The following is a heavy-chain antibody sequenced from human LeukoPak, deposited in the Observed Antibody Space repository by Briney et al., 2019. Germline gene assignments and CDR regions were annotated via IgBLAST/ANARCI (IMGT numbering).Heavy chain of an antibody. Sequence: GGSLRLSCAASGFAFSSYTMNWVRQAPGEGLEWVSFISGTSSSIYYADSVKGRFTTSRDNAKNSLYLQMNSLRAEDTAVYYCARGGILHWGQGTLVTVSS. CDR2: ISGTSSSI. CDR3: ARGGILH. D-gene: IGHD2-15*01. V-gene: IGHV3-21*01. J-gene: IGHJ4*02. CDR1: GFAFSSYT.